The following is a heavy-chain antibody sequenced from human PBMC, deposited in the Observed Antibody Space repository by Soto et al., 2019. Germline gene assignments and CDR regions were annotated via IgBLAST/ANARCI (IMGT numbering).Heavy chain of an antibody. V-gene: IGHV4-59*01. CDR1: GGSLSNYY. Sequence: SETLSLTCTVSGGSLSNYYWSWIRQSPGKGLEWIGYMYHSGSTKSNPSLKSRVIISVDSSKNQFSLKMTSVTAADTAVYYCARALGYSYGYDYWGQGTLVTVSS. CDR3: ARALGYSYGYDY. J-gene: IGHJ4*02. D-gene: IGHD5-18*01. CDR2: MYHSGST.